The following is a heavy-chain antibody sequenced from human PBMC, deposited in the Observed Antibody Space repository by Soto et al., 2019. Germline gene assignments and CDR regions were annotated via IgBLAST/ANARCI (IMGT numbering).Heavy chain of an antibody. Sequence: LCVSCTVAGGSIISGGYYCSWIRKHPGKGLEWIGYIYYSGSTYYNPSLKSRVTISVDTSKNQFSLKLSSVTAADTAVYYCARDEPYGSGSYRDYWGQGTLVTVSS. CDR1: GGSIISGGYY. CDR3: ARDEPYGSGSYRDY. J-gene: IGHJ4*02. V-gene: IGHV4-31*03. CDR2: IYYSGST. D-gene: IGHD3-10*01.